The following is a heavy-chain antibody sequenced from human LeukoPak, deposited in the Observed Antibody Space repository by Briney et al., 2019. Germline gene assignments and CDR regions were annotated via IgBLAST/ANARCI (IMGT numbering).Heavy chain of an antibody. CDR2: LSGSGDNT. CDR3: ARGYCSSISCNWLDP. CDR1: GFTFNTYG. D-gene: IGHD2-2*01. Sequence: PGGSLRLSCVASGFTFNTYGMNWVRQAPGKGLEWVSGLSGSGDNTYYADSVKGRFTISRDNSKNTLYLQMSSLRAEDTAVYYCARGYCSSISCNWLDPWGQGTLVTVSS. V-gene: IGHV3-23*01. J-gene: IGHJ5*02.